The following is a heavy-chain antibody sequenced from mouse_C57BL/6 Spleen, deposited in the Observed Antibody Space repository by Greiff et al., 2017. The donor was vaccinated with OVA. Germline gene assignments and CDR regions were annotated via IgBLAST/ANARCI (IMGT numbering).Heavy chain of an antibody. CDR1: GYTFTSYW. CDR2: IDPSDSYT. CDR3: AREDGGAWFAY. D-gene: IGHD1-1*01. J-gene: IGHJ3*01. Sequence: VQLQQPGAELVRPGTSVKLSCKASGYTFTSYWMHWVKQRPGQGLEWIGVIDPSDSYTNYNQKFKGKATLTVDTSSSTAYMQLSSLTSEDSAVYYCAREDGGAWFAYWGQGTLVTVSA. V-gene: IGHV1-59*01.